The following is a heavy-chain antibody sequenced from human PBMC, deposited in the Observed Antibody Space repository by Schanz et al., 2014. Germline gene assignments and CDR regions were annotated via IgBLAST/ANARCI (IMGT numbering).Heavy chain of an antibody. V-gene: IGHV3-33*01. CDR2: IWYDENNK. CDR3: ARDRRFFDRDDLYYFDS. CDR1: GFTFSSYG. J-gene: IGHJ4*02. D-gene: IGHD3-3*01. Sequence: QVQLVESGGGVVQFGRSLRLSCVASGFTFSSYGMHWVRQAPGKGLEWVAVIWYDENNKYYADSVKGRFTMSRDNSKNALYLQMNSLRAEDTAVYYCARDRRFFDRDDLYYFDSWGQGTLVTVSS.